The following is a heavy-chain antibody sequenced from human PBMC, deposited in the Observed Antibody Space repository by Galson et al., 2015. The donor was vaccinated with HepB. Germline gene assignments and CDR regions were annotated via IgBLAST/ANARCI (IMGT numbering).Heavy chain of an antibody. CDR3: AKDGGLGYCSSTSCYRGDY. CDR2: ISGSGGST. D-gene: IGHD2-2*02. CDR1: GFTFSSYA. Sequence: SLRLSCAASGFTFSSYAMSWVRQAPGKGLEWVSAISGSGGSTYYADSVKGRFTISRDNSKNTLYLQMNSLRAEDTAVYYCAKDGGLGYCSSTSCYRGDYWGQGTLVTVSS. V-gene: IGHV3-23*01. J-gene: IGHJ4*02.